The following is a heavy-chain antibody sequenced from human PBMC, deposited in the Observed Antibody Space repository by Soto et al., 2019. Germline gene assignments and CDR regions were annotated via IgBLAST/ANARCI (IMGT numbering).Heavy chain of an antibody. CDR1: GYTFSNFG. CDR2: ISPSNGQT. J-gene: IGHJ4*02. D-gene: IGHD3-3*01. Sequence: QVQLVQSGTEVKKPGASVKVSCKASGYTFSNFGLSWVRQAPGQGLEWMGWISPSNGQTIYAQNFHGRVTMTTDTSTATAHTELRSLIYDDTAVYYCARVIMIFGVANLGSYFDYWGQGTRVTVSA. CDR3: ARVIMIFGVANLGSYFDY. V-gene: IGHV1-18*01.